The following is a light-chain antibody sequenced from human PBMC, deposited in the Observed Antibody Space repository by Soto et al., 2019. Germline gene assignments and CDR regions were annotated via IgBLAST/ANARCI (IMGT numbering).Light chain of an antibody. V-gene: IGKV2-28*01. CDR1: QSLLHSNGYNC. CDR2: LGS. Sequence: DIVMTQSPLSLPVTPGEPASISCRSSQSLLHSNGYNCLDWYLQKPGQSPQLLIYLGSTRASGVPDGFSGSGLGTDFTLKISRVEAEDVGVYYCMQALQTPLTFGGGTKVEIK. CDR3: MQALQTPLT. J-gene: IGKJ4*01.